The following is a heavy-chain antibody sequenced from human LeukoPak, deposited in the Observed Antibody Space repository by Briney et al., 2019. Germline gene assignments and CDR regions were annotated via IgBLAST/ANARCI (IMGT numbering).Heavy chain of an antibody. D-gene: IGHD5-12*01. CDR1: GFTFSSYA. J-gene: IGHJ4*02. CDR2: ISGSGGST. Sequence: PGGSLRLSCAASGFTFSSYAMSWVRQAPGKGLEWVSAISGSGGSTYYADSVKGRFAISRDNSKNTLYLQMNSLRAEDTAVYYCAKRRISGYDSPFDYWGQGTLVTVSS. V-gene: IGHV3-23*01. CDR3: AKRRISGYDSPFDY.